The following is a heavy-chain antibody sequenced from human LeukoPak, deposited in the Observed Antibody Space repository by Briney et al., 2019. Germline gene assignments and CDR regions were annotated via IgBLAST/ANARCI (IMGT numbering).Heavy chain of an antibody. CDR2: IYYSGST. D-gene: IGHD3-3*01. V-gene: IGHV4-59*01. CDR3: ARGVAHYDFWSGYYSSRGQYYFDY. CDR1: GGSISSYY. Sequence: PSETLSLTCTVSGGSISSYYWSWIRQPPGKGLEWIGYIYYSGSTNYNPSLKSRVTISVDTSKNQFSLKLSSVTAADTAVYYCARGVAHYDFWSGYYSSRGQYYFDYWGQGTLVTVSS. J-gene: IGHJ4*02.